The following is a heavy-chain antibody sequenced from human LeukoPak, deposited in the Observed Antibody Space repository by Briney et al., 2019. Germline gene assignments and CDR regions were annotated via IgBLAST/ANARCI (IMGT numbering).Heavy chain of an antibody. Sequence: GGSLRLSCAASGFTFSSHALSWVRQAPGKGLEWVSSLSGSGYNTYYADSVKDRFTISRDNSKNTVYLQMNSLRAEDTAVYYCAKDPYGTRYFDYWGQGTLVTVSS. V-gene: IGHV3-23*01. CDR3: AKDPYGTRYFDY. D-gene: IGHD2-2*01. CDR2: LSGSGYNT. CDR1: GFTFSSHA. J-gene: IGHJ4*02.